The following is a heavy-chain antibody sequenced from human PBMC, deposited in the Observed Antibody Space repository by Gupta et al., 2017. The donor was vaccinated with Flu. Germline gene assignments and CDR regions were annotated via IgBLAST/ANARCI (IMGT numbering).Heavy chain of an antibody. V-gene: IGHV4-61*02. CDR2: IYTSGRT. CDR3: ARVHVTGTDRAVDV. Sequence: QVQLQESGPGLVKPSQTLSLTCTVSGGSISSGGYYWSWVRQPAGKGLEWIGHIYTSGRTSYNPSLKSGVIISIDTPRNQFSLKLSSVTAADTAVYYCARVHVTGTDRAVDVWGQGTMVTVSS. J-gene: IGHJ3*01. CDR1: GGSISSGGYY. D-gene: IGHD1-1*01.